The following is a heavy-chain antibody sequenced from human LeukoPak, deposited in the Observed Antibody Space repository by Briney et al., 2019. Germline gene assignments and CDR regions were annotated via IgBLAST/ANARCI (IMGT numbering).Heavy chain of an antibody. CDR1: GYTFTSYG. V-gene: IGHV1-18*04. CDR3: AREGYCSGGSCYSAEYFQH. CDR2: IGAYNGNT. J-gene: IGHJ1*01. D-gene: IGHD2-15*01. Sequence: ASVKVSCKASGYTFTSYGISWVRQAPGQGLEWMGWIGAYNGNTNYAQKLQGRVTMTTDTSTSTAYMELRSLRSDDTAVYYCAREGYCSGGSCYSAEYFQHWGQGTLVTVSS.